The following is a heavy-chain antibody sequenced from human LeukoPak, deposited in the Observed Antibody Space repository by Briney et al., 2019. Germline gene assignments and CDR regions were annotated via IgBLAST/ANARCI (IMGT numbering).Heavy chain of an antibody. CDR1: GGSITNFY. V-gene: IGHV4-59*01. CDR2: SHNSGST. CDR3: AREMNYYDSTGYYLHYLDY. D-gene: IGHD3-22*01. Sequence: SETLSLTCTVSGGSITNFYWSWIRQAPGKGLECIGYSHNSGSTDYNPSLKGRVTISVDTSKNQLSLKLSSVTAADTAVYYCAREMNYYDSTGYYLHYLDYWGQGTLVTDSS. J-gene: IGHJ4*02.